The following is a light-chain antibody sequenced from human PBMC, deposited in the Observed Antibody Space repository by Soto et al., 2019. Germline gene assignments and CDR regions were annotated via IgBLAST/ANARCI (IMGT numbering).Light chain of an antibody. Sequence: DIEMTQSPSTLSASVGDRVTVTCRASQSIGNLLAWYQQKPGKAPNLLISDASNLEIGVPSRFSGSGSETEFTLTITSLQPEDFATYYCQQYKNYSPSTFGQGTKLEI. CDR1: QSIGNL. CDR2: DAS. J-gene: IGKJ2*01. V-gene: IGKV1-5*01. CDR3: QQYKNYSPST.